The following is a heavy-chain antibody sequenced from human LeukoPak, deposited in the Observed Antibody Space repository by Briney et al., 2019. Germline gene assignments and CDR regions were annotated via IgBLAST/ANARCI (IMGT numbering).Heavy chain of an antibody. CDR3: SKHTRSVYGWDIVY. Sequence: GGSLRLSCAAPGFTFSNYAMHWVREAPGKGLGRVAFIRYDGSNKYYAGSVKGRFTISRDNSKNTLYLQMNSLRAEDGAVFCSSKHTRSVYGWDIVYCGQGDLLSVSS. CDR2: IRYDGSNK. CDR1: GFTFSNYA. J-gene: IGHJ4*02. D-gene: IGHD3-10*01. V-gene: IGHV3-30*02.